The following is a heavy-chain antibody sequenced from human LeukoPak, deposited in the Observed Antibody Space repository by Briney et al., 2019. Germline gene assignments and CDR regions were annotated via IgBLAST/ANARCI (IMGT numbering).Heavy chain of an antibody. CDR2: FDPEDGET. CDR3: AGDRGQQLGLDY. Sequence: ASVKVSCKVSGYTLTELSMHWVRQAPGKGLEWMGGFDPEDGETIYAQKFQGRVTMTEDTSTDTAYMELRSLRSDDTAVYYCAGDRGQQLGLDYWGQGTLVTVSS. V-gene: IGHV1-24*01. CDR1: GYTLTELS. D-gene: IGHD6-13*01. J-gene: IGHJ4*02.